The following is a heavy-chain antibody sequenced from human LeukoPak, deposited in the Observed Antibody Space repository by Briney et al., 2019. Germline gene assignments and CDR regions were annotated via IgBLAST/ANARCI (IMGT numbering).Heavy chain of an antibody. J-gene: IGHJ4*02. CDR2: IYHSGST. CDR3: ARDRAFHY. Sequence: SETLSLTCVVSGGSISSSNWWSWVRQPPGKGLEWIGEIYHSGSTVYNPSLKSRATISIDESKNQFSLKLNSVTAADTAVYYCARDRAFHYWGQGTLVTVSS. V-gene: IGHV4-4*02. CDR1: GGSISSSNW.